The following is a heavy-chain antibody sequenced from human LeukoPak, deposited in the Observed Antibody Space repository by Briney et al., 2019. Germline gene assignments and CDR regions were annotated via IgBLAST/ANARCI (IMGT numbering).Heavy chain of an antibody. V-gene: IGHV3-23*01. CDR3: AKGSCSGGSCYPRSRRDNWFDP. Sequence: GGSLRLSCAASGFTFSSYAMSWVRQAPGEGLEWVSAISGSGGSTYYADSVKGRFTISRDNSKNTLYLQMNSLRAEDTAVYYCAKGSCSGGSCYPRSRRDNWFDPWGQGTLVTVSS. D-gene: IGHD2-15*01. J-gene: IGHJ5*02. CDR2: ISGSGGST. CDR1: GFTFSSYA.